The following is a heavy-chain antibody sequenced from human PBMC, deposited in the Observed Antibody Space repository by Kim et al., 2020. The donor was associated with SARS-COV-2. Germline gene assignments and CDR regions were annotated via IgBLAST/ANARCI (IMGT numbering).Heavy chain of an antibody. CDR1: GFTFSSYA. CDR2: ISGSGGST. J-gene: IGHJ4*02. Sequence: GGSLRLSCAASGFTFSSYAMSWVRQAPGKGLEWVSAISGSGGSTYYADSVKGRFTISRDNSKNTLYLQMNSLRAEDTAVYYCAKDRLAYCGGDCYSLFDYWGQGTLVTVSS. D-gene: IGHD2-21*02. V-gene: IGHV3-23*01. CDR3: AKDRLAYCGGDCYSLFDY.